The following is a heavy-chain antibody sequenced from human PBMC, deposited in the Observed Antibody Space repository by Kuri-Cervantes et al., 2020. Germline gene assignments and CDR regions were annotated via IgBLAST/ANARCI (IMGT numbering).Heavy chain of an antibody. CDR1: GYSITSGYY. J-gene: IGHJ4*02. Sequence: GSLRLSCAVSGYSITSGYYWGWIRQPPGKGLEWIGTIFHSGSIFHSGSTYYNPSLKTRVTISVDTSKNQFSLKLSSVTAADTAVYYCARVGAIAVAGPDYWGQGTLVTVSS. V-gene: IGHV4-38-2*01. CDR2: IFHSGSIFHSGST. D-gene: IGHD6-19*01. CDR3: ARVGAIAVAGPDY.